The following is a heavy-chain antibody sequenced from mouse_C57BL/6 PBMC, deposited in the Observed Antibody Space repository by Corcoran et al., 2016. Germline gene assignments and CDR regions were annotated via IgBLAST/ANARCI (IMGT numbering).Heavy chain of an antibody. CDR3: ARFARRDYARDY. Sequence: EVQLQQSGPELVKPGASVKISCKASGYTFTDYYMNWVKQSHGKSLEWIGDINPNNGGTSYNQKFKGKATLTVDKSSSTAYMELRSLTSEDSAVYYCARFARRDYARDYWGQGTSVTVSS. J-gene: IGHJ4*01. V-gene: IGHV1-26*01. CDR2: INPNNGGT. CDR1: GYTFTDYY.